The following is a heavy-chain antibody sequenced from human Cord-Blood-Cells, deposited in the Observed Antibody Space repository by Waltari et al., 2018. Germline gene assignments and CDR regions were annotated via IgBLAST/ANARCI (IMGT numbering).Heavy chain of an antibody. CDR2: IYYSEST. Sequence: QLQLQESGPGLVKPSETLSLTCTVSGGSISSSSYYWGWIRQPPGKGLEWIGSIYYSESTNYNPSLKSRVTISVDTSKNQFSLKLSSVTAADTAVYYCARHSKTGYWYFDLWGRGTLVTVSS. D-gene: IGHD7-27*01. J-gene: IGHJ2*01. CDR1: GGSISSSSYY. V-gene: IGHV4-39*01. CDR3: ARHSKTGYWYFDL.